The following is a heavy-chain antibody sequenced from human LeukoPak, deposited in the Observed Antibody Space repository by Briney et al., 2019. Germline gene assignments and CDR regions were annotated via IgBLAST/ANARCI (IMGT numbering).Heavy chain of an antibody. CDR3: ARGSHKDV. D-gene: IGHD3-10*01. CDR1: GFTFSSFG. CDR2: ISSTGGTA. Sequence: PGGSLRLSCAASGFTFSSFGMSWVRQAPGKGLEWVSAISSTGGTAYYADSVKGRFTISRDNSKNTLYLQMNSLRAEDTAVYYCARGSHKDVWGKGTTVTVSS. V-gene: IGHV3-23*01. J-gene: IGHJ6*03.